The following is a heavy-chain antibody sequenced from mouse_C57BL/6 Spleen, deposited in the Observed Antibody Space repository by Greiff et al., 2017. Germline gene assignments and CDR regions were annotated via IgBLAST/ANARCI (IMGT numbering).Heavy chain of an antibody. Sequence: EVQLQPSGPELVKPGASVKISCKASGYTFTDYYMNWVKQSHGKSLEWIGDINPNNGGTSYNQKFKGKATLTVDKSSSTAYMELRSLTSEDSAVYYCARGDSSGHYFDYWGQGTTLTVSS. V-gene: IGHV1-26*01. D-gene: IGHD3-2*02. CDR3: ARGDSSGHYFDY. CDR1: GYTFTDYY. CDR2: INPNNGGT. J-gene: IGHJ2*01.